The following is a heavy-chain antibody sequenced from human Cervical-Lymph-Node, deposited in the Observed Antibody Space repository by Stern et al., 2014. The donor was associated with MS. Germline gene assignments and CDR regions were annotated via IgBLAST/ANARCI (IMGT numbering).Heavy chain of an antibody. CDR1: GGSISSSSYY. CDR2: IYYSGST. Sequence: QLQLQESGPGLVKPSETLSLTCTVSGGSISSSSYYWGWIRQPPGKGLEWIGSIYYSGSTYYNPSLKSRVTISVDTSKNQFSLKLSSVTAADTAVYYCARHGGYCSSTSCSDNWFDPWGQGTLVTVSS. V-gene: IGHV4-39*01. CDR3: ARHGGYCSSTSCSDNWFDP. D-gene: IGHD2-2*01. J-gene: IGHJ5*02.